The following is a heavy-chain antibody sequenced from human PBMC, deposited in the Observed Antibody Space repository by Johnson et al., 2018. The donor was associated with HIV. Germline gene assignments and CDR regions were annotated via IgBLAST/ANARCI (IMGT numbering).Heavy chain of an antibody. D-gene: IGHD3-3*01. V-gene: IGHV3-33*06. CDR1: GFTFSSYG. J-gene: IGHJ3*02. CDR2: IWYDGSNK. CDR3: AKDSEVSGYQPDAFGI. Sequence: QVQLVESGGGVVQPGRSLRLSCAASGFTFSSYGMHWVRQAPGKGLEWVAVIWYDGSNKYYADSVKGRFTISRDNSKNTLYLQMNSLRAEDTAVYYCAKDSEVSGYQPDAFGIWGQGTMVTVSS.